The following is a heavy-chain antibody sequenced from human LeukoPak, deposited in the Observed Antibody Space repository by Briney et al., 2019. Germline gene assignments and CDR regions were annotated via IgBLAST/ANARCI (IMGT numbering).Heavy chain of an antibody. CDR3: ARGVLEWLFDWFDP. V-gene: IGHV1-8*01. CDR2: MNPNSGNT. D-gene: IGHD3-3*01. Sequence: ASVKVSCKASGYTFTSYDINWVRQATGQGLEWMGWMNPNSGNTGYAQKFQGRVTRTRNTSISTAYMELSSLRSEDTAVYYCARGVLEWLFDWFDPWGQGTLVTVSS. J-gene: IGHJ5*02. CDR1: GYTFTSYD.